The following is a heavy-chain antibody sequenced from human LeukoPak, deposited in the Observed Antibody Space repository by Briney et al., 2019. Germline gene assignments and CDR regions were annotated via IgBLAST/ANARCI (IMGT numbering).Heavy chain of an antibody. CDR3: ATGDSSSQQNWFDP. D-gene: IGHD6-6*01. J-gene: IGHJ5*02. CDR1: RYTLTELS. Sequence: GASVKVSCKVSRYTLTELSMHWVRQAPGKGLEWMGGFDPGDGETIYAQKFQGRVTMTEDTSTDTAYMELSSLRSEDTAVYYCATGDSSSQQNWFDPWGQGTLVTVSS. CDR2: FDPGDGET. V-gene: IGHV1-24*01.